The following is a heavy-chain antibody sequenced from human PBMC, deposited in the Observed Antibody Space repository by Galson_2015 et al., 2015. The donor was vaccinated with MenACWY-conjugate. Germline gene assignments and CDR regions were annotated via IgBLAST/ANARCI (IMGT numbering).Heavy chain of an antibody. Sequence: SLRLSCAASGFTFSSYAMTWVRRAPGKGLEWVSTISDSGRTTYYADSVKGRFFISRDNSKKTVSLQMNSLSAEDTAAYYCAKDLVKNCEMVTGYYNDGGQRILV. V-gene: IGHV3-23*01. D-gene: IGHD3-9*01. CDR2: ISDSGRTT. CDR3: AKDLVKNCEMVTGYYND. CDR1: GFTFSSYA. J-gene: IGHJ4*02.